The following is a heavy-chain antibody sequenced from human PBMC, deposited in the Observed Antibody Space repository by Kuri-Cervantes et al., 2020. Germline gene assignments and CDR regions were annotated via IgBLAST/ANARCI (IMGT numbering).Heavy chain of an antibody. V-gene: IGHV3-15*01. CDR2: IKSKTDGGTT. CDR1: GFTFSDYY. D-gene: IGHD2-2*01. Sequence: ETLSLTCAASGFTFSDYYMSWVRQAPGKGLEWVGRIKSKTDGGTTDYAAPVKGRFTISRDDSKNTLYLQMNSLKTEDTAVYYCTTIIIYCSSTSCYPFDYWGQGTLVTVSS. J-gene: IGHJ4*02. CDR3: TTIIIYCSSTSCYPFDY.